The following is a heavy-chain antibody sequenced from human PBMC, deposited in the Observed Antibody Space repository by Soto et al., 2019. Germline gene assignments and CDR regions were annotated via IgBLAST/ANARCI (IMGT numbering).Heavy chain of an antibody. D-gene: IGHD2-15*01. CDR2: ISWNSGSI. J-gene: IGHJ2*01. Sequence: EVQLVESGGGLVQPGRSLRLSCAASGFTFDDYAMHWVRQAPGKGLEWVSGISWNSGSIGYADSVKGRFTISRDNAKNSLYLQMNSLRAEDTALYYCAKGSLRWWYFGLWGRGTLVTVSS. CDR1: GFTFDDYA. V-gene: IGHV3-9*01. CDR3: AKGSLRWWYFGL.